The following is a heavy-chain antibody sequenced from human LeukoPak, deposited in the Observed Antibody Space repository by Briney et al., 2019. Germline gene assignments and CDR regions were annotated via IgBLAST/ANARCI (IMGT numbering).Heavy chain of an antibody. CDR2: ISPDGSTT. V-gene: IGHV3-74*03. D-gene: IGHD6-13*01. Sequence: GGSLRLSCAVSGFTFSRYWMHWVRQAPGKGLMWVSRISPDGSTTLYADSVKGRFTISRDNAKNTLYLQMNSLGAEDTAVYYCKTVLSSNRYNLCDSRGQGTRVTVSS. CDR1: GFTFSRYW. CDR3: KTVLSSNRYNLCDS. J-gene: IGHJ4*02.